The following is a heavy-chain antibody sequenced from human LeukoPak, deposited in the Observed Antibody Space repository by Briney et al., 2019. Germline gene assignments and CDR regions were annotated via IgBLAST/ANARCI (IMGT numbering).Heavy chain of an antibody. Sequence: ASVNVSCKASGYTFTSYDINWVRQATGQGLEWMGWMNPNSGNTGYAQKFQGRVTITRNTSISTAYMELSSLRSEDTAVYYCARGRGYYYGSGSPNFDYWGQGTLVTVSS. CDR1: GYTFTSYD. CDR3: ARGRGYYYGSGSPNFDY. J-gene: IGHJ4*02. CDR2: MNPNSGNT. D-gene: IGHD3-10*01. V-gene: IGHV1-8*03.